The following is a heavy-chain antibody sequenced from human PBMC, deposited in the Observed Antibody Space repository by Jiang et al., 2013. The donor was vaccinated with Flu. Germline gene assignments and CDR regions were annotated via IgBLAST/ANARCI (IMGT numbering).Heavy chain of an antibody. Sequence: SQTLSLTCTVSGGSISRGDCYWSWIRQHPGRGLEWIGFISFSGATYYNPSLKSRVTMSLDTSENQFSLKVTSVTAADTAVYYCARSRATQYYYGMDVWGQGTTVTVSS. J-gene: IGHJ6*02. CDR2: ISFSGAT. CDR3: ARSRATQYYYGMDV. CDR1: GGSISRGDCY. V-gene: IGHV4-31*03.